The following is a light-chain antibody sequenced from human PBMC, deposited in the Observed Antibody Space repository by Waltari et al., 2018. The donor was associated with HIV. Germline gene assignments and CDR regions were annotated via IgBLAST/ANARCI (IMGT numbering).Light chain of an antibody. CDR3: ASWDASLNGWV. Sequence: QSVVTQPPSESGTPGQTVTISCSGSTSNIGIKTVNWYQHLPGTAPKRLIYGNYQRPSGVPDRFSASKSGTSASLAISGLQSEDEADYYCASWDASLNGWVFGGGTKLTVL. CDR2: GNY. CDR1: TSNIGIKT. V-gene: IGLV1-44*01. J-gene: IGLJ3*02.